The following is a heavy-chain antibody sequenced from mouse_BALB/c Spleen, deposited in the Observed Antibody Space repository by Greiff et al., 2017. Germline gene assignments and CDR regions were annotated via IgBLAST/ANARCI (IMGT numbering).Heavy chain of an antibody. CDR1: GFNIKDTY. D-gene: IGHD2-1*01. CDR2: IDPANGNT. Sequence: VQLQQSGAELVKPGASVKLSCTASGFNIKDTYMHWVKQRPEQGLEWIGRIDPANGNTKYDPKFQGKATITADTSSNTAYLQLSSLTSEDTAVYSCARREYYGKLDYWGQGTPVTVS. CDR3: ARREYYGKLDY. J-gene: IGHJ2*01. V-gene: IGHV14-3*02.